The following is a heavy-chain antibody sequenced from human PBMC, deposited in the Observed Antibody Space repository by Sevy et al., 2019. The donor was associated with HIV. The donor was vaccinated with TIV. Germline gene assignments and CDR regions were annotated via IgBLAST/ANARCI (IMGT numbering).Heavy chain of an antibody. Sequence: GGSLRLSCAASGFTFSSYSMNWVRQAPGKGLEWVSYISSSSSTIYYADSVKGRFTISRDNAKNSVYLQMNSLRAEDTAVYYCAREPDIVVVPAAPLETNWFDPWGQGTLVTVSS. J-gene: IGHJ5*02. CDR1: GFTFSSYS. CDR2: ISSSSSTI. V-gene: IGHV3-48*01. CDR3: AREPDIVVVPAAPLETNWFDP. D-gene: IGHD2-2*01.